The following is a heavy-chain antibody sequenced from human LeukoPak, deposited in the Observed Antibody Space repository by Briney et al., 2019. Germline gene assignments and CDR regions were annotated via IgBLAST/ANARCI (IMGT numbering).Heavy chain of an antibody. D-gene: IGHD6-19*01. CDR2: ISYSGST. CDR1: GGSLSSYY. V-gene: IGHV4-59*01. CDR3: ARDGGYRSGWSVDRWDYYGMDV. J-gene: IGHJ6*04. Sequence: SETLSLTCTVSGGSLSSYYWSWIRQPPGKGLEWIGDISYSGSTNYNPSLKRRVTISVDTSKNQFSLKLSSVTAADTAVYYCARDGGYRSGWSVDRWDYYGMDVWGKGNTVTVSS.